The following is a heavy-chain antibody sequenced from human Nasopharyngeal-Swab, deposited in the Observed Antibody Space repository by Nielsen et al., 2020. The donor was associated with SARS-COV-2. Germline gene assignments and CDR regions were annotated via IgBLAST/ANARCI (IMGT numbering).Heavy chain of an antibody. Sequence: GESLKISCAASGFTFSSYGMHWVRQAPGKGLEWAAVISYDGSNKYYADSVKGRFTISRDNSKNTLYLQMNSLRAEDTAVYYCAKPQYDSSGYYYEGYFDYWGQGTLVTVSS. D-gene: IGHD3-22*01. CDR3: AKPQYDSSGYYYEGYFDY. J-gene: IGHJ4*02. CDR2: ISYDGSNK. CDR1: GFTFSSYG. V-gene: IGHV3-30*18.